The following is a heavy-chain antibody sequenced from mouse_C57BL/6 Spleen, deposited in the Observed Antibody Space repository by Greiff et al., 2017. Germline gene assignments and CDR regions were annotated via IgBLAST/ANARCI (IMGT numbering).Heavy chain of an antibody. Sequence: VQLQQSGAELVRPGASVTLSCKASGYTFTVYEMHWVKQTPVHGLEWIGAIDPDTGGTAYNQKFKGKAILTADKSSSTAYMELRSLTSEEPAVYDCTRSHYGDLYAMDYWGQGTSVTVSS. J-gene: IGHJ4*01. CDR3: TRSHYGDLYAMDY. CDR2: IDPDTGGT. D-gene: IGHD2-13*01. CDR1: GYTFTVYE. V-gene: IGHV1-15*01.